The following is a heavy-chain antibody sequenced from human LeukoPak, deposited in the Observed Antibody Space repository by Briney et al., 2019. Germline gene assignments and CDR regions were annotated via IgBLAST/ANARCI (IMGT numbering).Heavy chain of an antibody. CDR3: ARDGGGY. Sequence: WVRQAPGKGLEWIGSIYYSGSTYYNPSLKSRVTISVDTSKNQFSLKLSSVTAADTAVYYCARDGGGYWGQGTLVTVSS. CDR2: IYYSGST. D-gene: IGHD2-15*01. J-gene: IGHJ4*02. V-gene: IGHV4-39*07.